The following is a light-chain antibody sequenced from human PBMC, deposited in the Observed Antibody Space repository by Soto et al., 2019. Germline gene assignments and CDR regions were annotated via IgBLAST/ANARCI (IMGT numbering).Light chain of an antibody. Sequence: QSALTQPASVSGSPGQSITISCTGTSSDVGGYNYVSWYQQHPAKAPKLMIYEVSNRPSGVSHRFSGSKSGNTASLTISGLQAEDEADYYCFSYTRSSTLVFGGGTKLTVL. CDR3: FSYTRSSTLV. CDR1: SSDVGGYNY. J-gene: IGLJ3*02. V-gene: IGLV2-14*01. CDR2: EVS.